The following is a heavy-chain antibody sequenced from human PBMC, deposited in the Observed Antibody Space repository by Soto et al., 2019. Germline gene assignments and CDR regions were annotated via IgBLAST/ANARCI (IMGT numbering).Heavy chain of an antibody. J-gene: IGHJ4*02. D-gene: IGHD5-12*01. Sequence: SVKVACKASGVTFNRQDMRWVRQAPGQGLQWMGGIIPIFGAPHYAEKFQDRVTITADESTGRAYLELSSLTSEDTAVYYCATSEGRNGYSFDYWGPGTLVTVSS. CDR1: GVTFNRQD. V-gene: IGHV1-69*13. CDR3: ATSEGRNGYSFDY. CDR2: IIPIFGAP.